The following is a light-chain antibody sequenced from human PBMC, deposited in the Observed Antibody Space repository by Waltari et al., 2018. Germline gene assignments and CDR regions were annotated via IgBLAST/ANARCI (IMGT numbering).Light chain of an antibody. V-gene: IGLV2-8*01. Sequence: QPALTQPPSASGSPGPSVTISCTGTNSDVGGYNYVSWYQQHPGEDPTLMIYEVTKRPSGVPDRCAGSKSDNTASLTVAGLQAEDEADYYCSSFSGSNNYNVVFGGGTKLTVL. CDR2: EVT. CDR3: SSFSGSNNYNVV. CDR1: NSDVGGYNY. J-gene: IGLJ2*01.